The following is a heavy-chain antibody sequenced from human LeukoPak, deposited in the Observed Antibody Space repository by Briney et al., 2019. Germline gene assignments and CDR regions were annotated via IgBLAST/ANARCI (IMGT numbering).Heavy chain of an antibody. CDR3: ARASYYYENWFDP. CDR1: GFTFSGYW. D-gene: IGHD3-22*01. Sequence: PGGSLRLSCAASGFTFSGYWMHWVRQAPGKGLVWVSRINTDGSSTTYADSVKGRLTISRDNAKNTLYLQTNSLRAEDTAVYYCARASYYYENWFDPWGQGTLVTVSS. CDR2: INTDGSST. V-gene: IGHV3-74*01. J-gene: IGHJ5*02.